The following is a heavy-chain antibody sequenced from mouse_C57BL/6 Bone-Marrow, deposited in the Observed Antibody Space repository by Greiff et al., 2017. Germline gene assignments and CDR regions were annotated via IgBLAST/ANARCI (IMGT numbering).Heavy chain of an antibody. J-gene: IGHJ4*01. CDR2: IHPNSGST. V-gene: IGHV1-64*01. CDR1: GYTFTSYW. D-gene: IGHD1-1*01. Sequence: QVQLQQPGAELVKPGASVKLSCKASGYTFTSYWMHWVKQRPGQGLEWIGMIHPNSGSTNYNEKFKSKATLTVDKSSSTAYMQLSSLTSEDSAVYYGARVPYGSSYRAMDYWGQGTSVTVSS. CDR3: ARVPYGSSYRAMDY.